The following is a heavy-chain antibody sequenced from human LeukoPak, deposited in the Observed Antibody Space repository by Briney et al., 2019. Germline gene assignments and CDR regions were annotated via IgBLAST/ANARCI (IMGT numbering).Heavy chain of an antibody. CDR2: INPSGGST. CDR3: ARDQVARSGYDSTYYYYYYMDV. CDR1: GYTFTSYY. V-gene: IGHV1-46*01. J-gene: IGHJ6*03. D-gene: IGHD5-12*01. Sequence: ASVKVSCMPSGYTFTSYYMHWVQQHPGQGLEWLGIINPSGGSTSYAQKFQGRVTMTRDMSTSTVYMELSSLRSEDTAVYYCARDQVARSGYDSTYYYYYYMDVWGKGTTVTVSS.